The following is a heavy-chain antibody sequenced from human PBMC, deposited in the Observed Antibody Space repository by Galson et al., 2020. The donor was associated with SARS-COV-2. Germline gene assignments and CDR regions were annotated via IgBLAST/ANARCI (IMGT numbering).Heavy chain of an antibody. CDR2: ISYGENSE. D-gene: IGHD2-15*01. V-gene: IGHV3-30*04. CDR1: GYTFRTYA. J-gene: IGHJ4*02. CDR3: ARDGLPFDY. Sequence: GSLNISRAPPGYTFRTYAMHWVRQAPGKGLEWVAVISYGENSESYEDSVKGRFTISRDESKDTLYLHMNSLKADDTAVYYCARDGLPFDYWGQGTLVTVSS.